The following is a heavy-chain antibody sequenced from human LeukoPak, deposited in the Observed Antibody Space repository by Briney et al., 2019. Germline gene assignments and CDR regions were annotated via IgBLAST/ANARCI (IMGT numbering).Heavy chain of an antibody. CDR3: ARSTFHGGYDFWSGYRMDGYFDY. D-gene: IGHD3-3*01. V-gene: IGHV5-51*01. J-gene: IGHJ4*02. CDR2: IYPGDSDT. Sequence: GESLKISCKGSGYSFTSYWIGWVRQMPGKGLEWMGIIYPGDSDTRYSPSFQGQVTISADKSISTAYLQWSSLKASDTAMYYCARSTFHGGYDFWSGYRMDGYFDYWGQGTLVTVSS. CDR1: GYSFTSYW.